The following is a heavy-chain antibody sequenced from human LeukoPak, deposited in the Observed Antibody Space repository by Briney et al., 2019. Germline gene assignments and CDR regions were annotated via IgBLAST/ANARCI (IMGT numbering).Heavy chain of an antibody. J-gene: IGHJ5*02. CDR3: ARDEVVYDILTGYPAPGWFDP. CDR2: IYYSGST. D-gene: IGHD3-9*01. CDR1: GGSISSSSYY. Sequence: SETLSLTCTVSGGSISSSSYYWGWIRQPPGKGLEWIGSIYYSGSTYYNPSLKSRVTISVDTSKNQFSLKLSSVTAADTAVYYCARDEVVYDILTGYPAPGWFDPWGQGTLVTVSS. V-gene: IGHV4-39*07.